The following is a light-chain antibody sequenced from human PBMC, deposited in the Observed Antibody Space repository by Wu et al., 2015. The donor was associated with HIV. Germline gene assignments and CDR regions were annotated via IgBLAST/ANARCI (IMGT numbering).Light chain of an antibody. CDR3: QQYGFT. CDR1: QSVSSSF. J-gene: IGKJ3*01. CDR2: GAS. Sequence: IVLTQSPGTLSLSPGDRAALSCRASQSVSSSFLAWYQQKPGQAPRLLIYGASNRATGIPDRFSGSGSGTDFTLTITRLEPEDFAVYYCQQYGFTFGPGTKSGYQT. V-gene: IGKV3-20*01.